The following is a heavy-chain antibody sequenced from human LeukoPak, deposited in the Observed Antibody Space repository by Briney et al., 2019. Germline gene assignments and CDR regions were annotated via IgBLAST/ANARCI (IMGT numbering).Heavy chain of an antibody. D-gene: IGHD4-17*01. CDR3: ARDIGDTTSGWFDP. CDR2: INTNTGNP. J-gene: IGHJ5*02. V-gene: IGHV7-4-1*02. Sequence: ASVKVSCKASGGTFISYAISWVRQAPGQGLEWMGWINTNTGNPTYAQGFTGRFVFSLDTSVSTAYLQISSLKAEDTAVYYCARDIGDTTSGWFDPWGQGTLVTVSS. CDR1: GGTFISYA.